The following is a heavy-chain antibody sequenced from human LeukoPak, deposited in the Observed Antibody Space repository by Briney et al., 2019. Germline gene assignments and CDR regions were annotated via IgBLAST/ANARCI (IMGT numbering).Heavy chain of an antibody. CDR3: VAGYYYDSSGYYYWSY. CDR2: TKSKTDDGTT. D-gene: IGHD3-22*01. CDR1: GFTFRNAW. V-gene: IGHV3-15*01. Sequence: GGSLRLSCAASGFTFRNAWMSWVRQAPGMGLEWVGRTKSKTDDGTTDYAAPVKGRFTISRDDSKNTLFLQMNSLKTDDTAVYYCVAGYYYDSSGYYYWSYWGQGTLVTVSS. J-gene: IGHJ4*02.